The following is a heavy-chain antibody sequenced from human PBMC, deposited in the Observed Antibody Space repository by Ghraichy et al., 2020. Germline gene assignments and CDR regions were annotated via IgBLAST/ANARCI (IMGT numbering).Heavy chain of an antibody. CDR2: IYYSGST. V-gene: IGHV4-39*01. Sequence: SETLSLTCTVSGGSISSSSYYWGWIRQPPGKGLEWIGSIYYSGSTYYNPSLTSRVTISVDTSKNQFSLKLSSVTAADTAVYYCARHALVLRFLEWLPQGGYYGMDVWGQGTTVTVSS. J-gene: IGHJ6*02. D-gene: IGHD3-3*01. CDR3: ARHALVLRFLEWLPQGGYYGMDV. CDR1: GGSISSSSYY.